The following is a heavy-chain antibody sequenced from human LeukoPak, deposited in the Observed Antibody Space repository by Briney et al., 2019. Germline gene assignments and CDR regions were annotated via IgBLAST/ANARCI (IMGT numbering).Heavy chain of an antibody. CDR1: GFTFSSYE. V-gene: IGHV3-48*03. CDR2: ISSSGSTI. CDR3: ARISGYYLFDY. J-gene: IGHJ4*02. Sequence: GGSLRLSCAASGFTFSSYEMNWVRQAPGKGLEWVSYISSSGSTIYYADSVKGRFTISRDNAKNSLYQQMNSLRAEDTAVYYCARISGYYLFDYWGQGTLVTVSS. D-gene: IGHD3-22*01.